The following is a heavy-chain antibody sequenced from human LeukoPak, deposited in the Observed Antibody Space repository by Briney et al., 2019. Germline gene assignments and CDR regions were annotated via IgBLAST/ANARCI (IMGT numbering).Heavy chain of an antibody. V-gene: IGHV1-2*02. CDR1: GYTFTDHY. CDR2: MNAYSGTT. Sequence: GASVKVSCRASGYTFTDHYIHWMRQAPGQGPEWMGWMNAYSGTTNYREKFKGRVTLTRDTSTRTAYMELSGLRPDDAAVYFCARAMSGDLFGYWGQGTLVTVTS. CDR3: ARAMSGDLFGY. D-gene: IGHD3-10*01. J-gene: IGHJ4*02.